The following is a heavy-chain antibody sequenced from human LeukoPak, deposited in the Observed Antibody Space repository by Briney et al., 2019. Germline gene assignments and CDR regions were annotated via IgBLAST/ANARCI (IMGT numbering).Heavy chain of an antibody. CDR3: AKEPVGYFDY. V-gene: IGHV3-23*01. J-gene: IGHJ4*02. CDR1: GFTFSSNA. Sequence: GGSLRLSCVVSGFTFSSNAMSWVRQAPGKGLEWLSAIGTGGSTYYADSVKGRFTISRDNSKNTLFLQMNSLRAEDTAIYYCAKEPVGYFDYWGQGTLVTVSS. CDR2: IGTGGST.